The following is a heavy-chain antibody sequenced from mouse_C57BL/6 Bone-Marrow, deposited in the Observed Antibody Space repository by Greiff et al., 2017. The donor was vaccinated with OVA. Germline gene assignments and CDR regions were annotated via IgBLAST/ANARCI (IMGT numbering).Heavy chain of an antibody. CDR1: GFTFSDYY. D-gene: IGHD4-1*01. V-gene: IGHV5-16*01. Sequence: EVNVVESEGGLVQPGSSMKLSCTASGFTFSDYYMAWVRQVPEKGLEWVANITYDGSSTYYLDSLKSRFIISRDNAKNILYLQMSSLKSEDTATYYCARELNWYYFDYWGQGTTLTVSS. J-gene: IGHJ2*01. CDR3: ARELNWYYFDY. CDR2: ITYDGSST.